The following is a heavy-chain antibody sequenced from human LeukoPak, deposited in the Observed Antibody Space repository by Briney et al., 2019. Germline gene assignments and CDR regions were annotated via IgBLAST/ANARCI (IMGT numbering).Heavy chain of an antibody. CDR1: GFTFDDYG. CDR2: INWNGCST. CDR3: ARGRYYDSSCYFLN. Sequence: GGALRLSCAASGFTFDDYGMRWGRQAPGKGVEWVFVINWNGCSTGYADSVKGRFTISRDNAKNSLYLQMNSLRAEDTALYHCARGRYYDSSCYFLNWGQGTLVTVSS. J-gene: IGHJ4*02. D-gene: IGHD3-22*01. V-gene: IGHV3-20*01.